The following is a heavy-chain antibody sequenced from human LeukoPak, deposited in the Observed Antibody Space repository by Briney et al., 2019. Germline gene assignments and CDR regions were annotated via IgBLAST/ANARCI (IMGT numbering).Heavy chain of an antibody. V-gene: IGHV1-46*01. CDR1: GYTFTSYY. Sequence: GASVKVSCKASGYTFTSYYMHWVRQAPGQGLEWMGIINPSGGSTTYAQSFQGRVTMTRDTSTSTVYMELSSLRSEDSAVYYCARAASTVTTSDYWGQGTLVTVSS. CDR3: ARAASTVTTSDY. J-gene: IGHJ4*02. D-gene: IGHD4-17*01. CDR2: INPSGGST.